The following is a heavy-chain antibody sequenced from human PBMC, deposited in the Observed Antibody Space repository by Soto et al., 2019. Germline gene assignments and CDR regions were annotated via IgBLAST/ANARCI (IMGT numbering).Heavy chain of an antibody. CDR1: GFTFSYYW. V-gene: IGHV3-74*01. CDR3: ARGDRGAFDL. D-gene: IGHD2-21*02. J-gene: IGHJ3*01. Sequence: EVRLVESEGGLVQPGASLSLSCAASGFTFSYYWMHWVRQAPGQGLLWVSRIHSDGSSTTYADSVKGRFTISRDNAKNTVSLQMNSLRVEDTGVYFCARGDRGAFDLWGQGTMVTVSS. CDR2: IHSDGSST.